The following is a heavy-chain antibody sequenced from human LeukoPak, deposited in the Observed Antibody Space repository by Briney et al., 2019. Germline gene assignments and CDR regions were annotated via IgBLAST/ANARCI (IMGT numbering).Heavy chain of an antibody. CDR1: GFTFSDYY. D-gene: IGHD3-10*01. Sequence: GGSPRLSCAASGFTFSDYYMHWVRQAPGKGLLWISHINGDGSRTGYADSVKGRFTISRDNAKNILYLQMNSLRAEDTAVYYCSRGTYPYSSDNWGQGALVTVSS. V-gene: IGHV3-74*01. J-gene: IGHJ4*02. CDR3: SRGTYPYSSDN. CDR2: INGDGSRT.